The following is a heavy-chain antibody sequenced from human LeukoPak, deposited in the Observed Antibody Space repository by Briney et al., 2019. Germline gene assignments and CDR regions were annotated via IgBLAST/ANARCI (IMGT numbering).Heavy chain of an antibody. Sequence: GGSLRLSCAASGFTFSDYYMSWIRQAPGKGLEWVSYISSSGSTIYYADSVKGRFTISRDNAKNSLYLQMNSLRAEDTAVYYCAKDSHYDFWSGYAYAFDIWGQGTMVTVSS. CDR1: GFTFSDYY. CDR3: AKDSHYDFWSGYAYAFDI. V-gene: IGHV3-11*01. D-gene: IGHD3-3*01. CDR2: ISSSGSTI. J-gene: IGHJ3*02.